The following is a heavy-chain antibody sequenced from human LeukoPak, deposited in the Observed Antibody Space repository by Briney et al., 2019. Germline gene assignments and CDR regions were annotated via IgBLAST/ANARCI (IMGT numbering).Heavy chain of an antibody. J-gene: IGHJ4*02. CDR3: VKDPPYYYDSQ. CDR2: ISGSGGST. D-gene: IGHD3-22*01. Sequence: GGSLRLSCAGSGFTFNTYAMSCVRQAPGKGLEWVSAISGSGGSTYYADSVKGRFTISRDNSKNTLYLQMNSLRAEDTAVYYCVKDPPYYYDSQWGQGTLVTVSS. CDR1: GFTFNTYA. V-gene: IGHV3-23*01.